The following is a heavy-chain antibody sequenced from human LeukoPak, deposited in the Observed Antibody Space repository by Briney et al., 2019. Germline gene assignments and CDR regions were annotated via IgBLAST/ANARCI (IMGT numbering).Heavy chain of an antibody. J-gene: IGHJ4*02. Sequence: PGGSLRLSWADSGFTFSSYAMTWVRQAPGKGLEWVSVIYSGGSTYYADSVKGRFTISRDNSKNTLYLQMNSLRAEDTAVYYCASNRFHWGQGTLVTVSS. V-gene: IGHV3-66*01. CDR1: GFTFSSYA. CDR3: ASNRFH. CDR2: IYSGGST. D-gene: IGHD2-21*01.